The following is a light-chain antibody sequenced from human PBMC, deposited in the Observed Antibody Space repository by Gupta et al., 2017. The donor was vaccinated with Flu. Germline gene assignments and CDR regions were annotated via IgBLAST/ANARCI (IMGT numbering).Light chain of an antibody. CDR1: QIISSSD. J-gene: IGKJ3*01. CDR3: QQYGISPRT. Sequence: EIVLTQSPGTLSLSPGERATLSCRASQIISSSDLGWYQQKPGQSPRLLICAASRRATGIPDRFSGSGSGTDYTLTISRLEPEDFAVYYCQQYGISPRTFGPGTKVDIK. CDR2: AAS. V-gene: IGKV3-20*01.